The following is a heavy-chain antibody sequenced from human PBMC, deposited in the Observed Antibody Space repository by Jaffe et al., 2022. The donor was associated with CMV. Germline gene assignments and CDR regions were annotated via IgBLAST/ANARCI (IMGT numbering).Heavy chain of an antibody. V-gene: IGHV3-9*01. D-gene: IGHD3-3*01. J-gene: IGHJ4*02. Sequence: EVQLVESGGGLVQPGRSLRLSCAASGFTFDDYAMHWVRQAPGKGLEWVSGISWNSGSIGYADSVKGRFTISRDNAKNSLYLQMNSLRAEDTALYYCAKDIRGFWSGQYDYWGQGTLVTVSS. CDR3: AKDIRGFWSGQYDY. CDR2: ISWNSGSI. CDR1: GFTFDDYA.